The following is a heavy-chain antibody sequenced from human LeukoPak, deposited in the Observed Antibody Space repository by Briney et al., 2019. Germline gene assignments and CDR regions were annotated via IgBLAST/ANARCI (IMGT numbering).Heavy chain of an antibody. V-gene: IGHV3-23*01. Sequence: GGSLRLSCAASGFTFSSYTMNWVRQAPGKGLEWVSGISGSGDNTYYADSVKGRFTISRDNSKNTLYLQMNSLRAEDTAVYYCARVVTGYYYYYMDVWGKGTTVTVSS. CDR1: GFTFSSYT. D-gene: IGHD2-21*02. J-gene: IGHJ6*03. CDR3: ARVVTGYYYYYMDV. CDR2: ISGSGDNT.